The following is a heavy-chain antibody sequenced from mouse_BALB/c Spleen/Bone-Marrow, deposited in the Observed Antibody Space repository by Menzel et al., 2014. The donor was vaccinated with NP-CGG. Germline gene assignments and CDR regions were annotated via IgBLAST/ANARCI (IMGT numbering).Heavy chain of an antibody. D-gene: IGHD1-1*01. V-gene: IGHV1-9*01. CDR3: AREDGLWYFDV. CDR1: GYTFSSYW. J-gene: IGHJ1*01. CDR2: ILPGSGST. Sequence: QVQLQQPGAELMKPGASVKISCKATGYTFSSYWIEWVKQRPGHGLEWIGEILPGSGSTNYNEKFKSKATFTADTSSNTAYMQLSSLTSEDSAVYYCAREDGLWYFDVWGAGTTVTVSS.